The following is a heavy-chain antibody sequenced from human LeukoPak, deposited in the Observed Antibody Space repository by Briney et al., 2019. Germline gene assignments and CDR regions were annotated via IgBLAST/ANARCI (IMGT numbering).Heavy chain of an antibody. D-gene: IGHD3-10*01. CDR2: INHSGST. V-gene: IGHV4-34*01. CDR1: GGSFSGYY. Sequence: SETLSLTCAVYGGSFSGYYWSWIRQPPGKGLEWIGEINHSGSTNYNPSLKSRVTISVDTSKNQFSLELSSVTAADTAVYYCARGHYGSGRSWFDPWGQGTLVTVSS. J-gene: IGHJ5*02. CDR3: ARGHYGSGRSWFDP.